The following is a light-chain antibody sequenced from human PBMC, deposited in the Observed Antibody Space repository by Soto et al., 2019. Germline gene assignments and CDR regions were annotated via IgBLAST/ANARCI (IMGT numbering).Light chain of an antibody. CDR2: DVS. CDR1: QSISTW. Sequence: DIQMTQSPSTLSASVGDRVTITCRASQSISTWLAWYQQKPGKAPKLLIYDVSHLESGVPSRFSGSGSGTEFTLTISSLQAEDSETYYCQQYNTFWTFGQGTKV. V-gene: IGKV1-5*01. J-gene: IGKJ1*01. CDR3: QQYNTFWT.